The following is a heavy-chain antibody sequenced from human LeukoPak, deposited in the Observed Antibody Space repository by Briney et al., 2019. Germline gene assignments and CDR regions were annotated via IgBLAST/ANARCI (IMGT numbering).Heavy chain of an antibody. J-gene: IGHJ4*02. CDR1: GDTFSNYA. D-gene: IGHD3-22*01. Sequence: SVKVSCKASGDTFSNYAINWVRQAPGQGLEWMGGINPMFGTANYAQKVQGRVTITTDESTSTSYMELSSLRSDDTAVFYCARAPYSYSDITGQHRGPFDYWGQGTLVTVPQ. CDR2: INPMFGTA. CDR3: ARAPYSYSDITGQHRGPFDY. V-gene: IGHV1-69*05.